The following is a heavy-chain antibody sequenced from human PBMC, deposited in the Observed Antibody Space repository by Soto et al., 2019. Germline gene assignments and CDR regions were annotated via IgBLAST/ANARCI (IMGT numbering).Heavy chain of an antibody. CDR2: LYYGGTT. J-gene: IGHJ6*02. CDR3: ARGAGSFYYYGMDV. Sequence: TSETLSLTCTVSGGSISSYYWSWIRQPPGKGLDWIGYLYYGGTTNYNPSLKSRVSISVDTSKNQFSLKPTSVTAADTAVYYCARGAGSFYYYGMDVWGQGTTVTVSS. CDR1: GGSISSYY. V-gene: IGHV4-59*01. D-gene: IGHD6-13*01.